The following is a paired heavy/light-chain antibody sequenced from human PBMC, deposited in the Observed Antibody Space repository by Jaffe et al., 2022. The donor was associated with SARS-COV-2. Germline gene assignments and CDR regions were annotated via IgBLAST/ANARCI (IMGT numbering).Light chain of an antibody. CDR2: KVS. Sequence: DVVLTQSPLSLPVTLGQPASISCRSSQSLGNSDGNTYFNWFQQRPGQSPRRLIYKVSNRDSGVPDRFSGSGSGTDFTLKISRVEAEDAGVYYCMQGTHWPYTFGQGTKLEIK. J-gene: IGKJ2*01. CDR1: QSLGNSDGNTY. CDR3: MQGTHWPYT. V-gene: IGKV2-30*01.
Heavy chain of an antibody. Sequence: EVQLVESGGVVVQPGGSLRLSCAASGFIFHDYFMHWVRQVPGKGLEWVSLISGDGGATYYADSVRGRFTISRDNTKNSLYLQLSSLRTEDTALYYCAKDATHSLDHWGQGTLVTVSS. V-gene: IGHV3-43*01. CDR1: GFIFHDYF. CDR3: AKDATHSLDH. CDR2: ISGDGGAT. D-gene: IGHD2-15*01. J-gene: IGHJ4*02.